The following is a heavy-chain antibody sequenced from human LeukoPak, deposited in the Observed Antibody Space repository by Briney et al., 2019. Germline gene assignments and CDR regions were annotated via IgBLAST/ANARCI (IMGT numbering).Heavy chain of an antibody. V-gene: IGHV3-23*01. CDR3: AKDLGFVDVWGSYRSPFDY. CDR1: GFTSSSYA. Sequence: GGSLRLSCAASGFTSSSYAMSWVRQAPGKGLEWVSAISGSGGSTYYADSVKGRFTISRDNSRNTLYLQMNSLRAEDTAVYYCAKDLGFVDVWGSYRSPFDYWGQGTLVTVSS. J-gene: IGHJ4*02. CDR2: ISGSGGST. D-gene: IGHD3-16*02.